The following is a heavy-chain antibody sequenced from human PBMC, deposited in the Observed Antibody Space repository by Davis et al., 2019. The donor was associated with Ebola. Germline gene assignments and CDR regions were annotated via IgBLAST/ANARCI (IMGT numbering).Heavy chain of an antibody. Sequence: GESLKISCVVPGIPLKSCVMSWVRQAPGKGLEWVSGIGSDGGTHYAGSVRGRFTISRDDSKNTLFLQMNSLRGEDTAVYYCSKDLFWWSASDVWGQGTTVAVS. J-gene: IGHJ6*02. V-gene: IGHV3-23*01. CDR2: IGSDGGT. D-gene: IGHD2-8*02. CDR3: SKDLFWWSASDV. CDR1: GIPLKSCV.